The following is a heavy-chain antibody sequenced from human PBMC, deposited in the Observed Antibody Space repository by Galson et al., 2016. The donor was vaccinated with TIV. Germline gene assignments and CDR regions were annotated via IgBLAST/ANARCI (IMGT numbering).Heavy chain of an antibody. CDR2: IIPIIGMT. Sequence: SVKVSCKASGSIFSTYTIFWVRQAPGQGLEWVGRIIPIIGMTNYAQKFQGRVTITADTSTNTAYMELGSLRSEDTAIYYCARAGVGAARDGGDYWGQGTLVTVSS. CDR3: ARAGVGAARDGGDY. V-gene: IGHV1-69*02. J-gene: IGHJ4*02. CDR1: GSIFSTYT. D-gene: IGHD6-6*01.